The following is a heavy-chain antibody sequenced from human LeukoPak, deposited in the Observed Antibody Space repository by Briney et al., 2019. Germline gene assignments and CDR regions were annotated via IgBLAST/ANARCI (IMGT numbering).Heavy chain of an antibody. CDR3: ARDLASGWYTNWFDP. CDR1: GGTFSSYA. CDR2: INPNSGGT. J-gene: IGHJ5*02. V-gene: IGHV1-2*02. D-gene: IGHD6-19*01. Sequence: AAVKVSCKASGGTFSSYAISWVRQAPGQGLEWMGWINPNSGGTNYAQKFQRRVTMTRDTSISTDYMELSRLRSDHTAVYYCARDLASGWYTNWFDPWGQGTLVRVPS.